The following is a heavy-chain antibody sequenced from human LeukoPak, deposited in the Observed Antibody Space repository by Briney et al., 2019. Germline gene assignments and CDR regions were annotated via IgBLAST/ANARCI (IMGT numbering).Heavy chain of an antibody. D-gene: IGHD2-2*01. CDR2: IYTSGST. CDR1: GGSISSYY. J-gene: IGHJ6*03. CDR3: ARGATSWRYYYMDV. Sequence: SETLPLTCTVSGGSISSYYWSWIRQPAGKGLEWIGRIYTSGSTNYNPSLKSRVTMSVDTSKNQFSLKLSSVTAADTAVYYCARGATSWRYYYMDVWGKGTTVTISS. V-gene: IGHV4-4*07.